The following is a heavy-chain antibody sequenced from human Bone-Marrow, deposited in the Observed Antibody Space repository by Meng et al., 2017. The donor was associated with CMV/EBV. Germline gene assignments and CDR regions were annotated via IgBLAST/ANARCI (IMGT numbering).Heavy chain of an antibody. V-gene: IGHV5-51*01. Sequence: GESLKISCKGSGYSFSGYWIAWVRQTPEKGLEWMGIIYPGDSETRYSPSFQGQATISADRTISTAYLQWSSLKASDTAMYYCARHATHYDILTGPPGGYYYYGMDVWGQGTTVTVSS. J-gene: IGHJ6*02. D-gene: IGHD3-9*01. CDR3: ARHATHYDILTGPPGGYYYYGMDV. CDR2: IYPGDSET. CDR1: GYSFSGYW.